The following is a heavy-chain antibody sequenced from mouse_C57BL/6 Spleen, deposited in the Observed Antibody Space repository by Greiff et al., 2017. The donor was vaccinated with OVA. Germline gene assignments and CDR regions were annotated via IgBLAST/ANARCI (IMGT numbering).Heavy chain of an antibody. CDR1: GFNIKDYY. CDR3: AREGVTTEAWFAY. Sequence: VQLQQSGAELVKPGASVKLSCTASGFNIKDYYMHWVKQRTEQGLEGIGRIDPEDGETKYAPKFQGKATITADTSSNTADLQLSSLTSEDTAVYYCAREGVTTEAWFAYWGQGTLVTVSA. CDR2: IDPEDGET. D-gene: IGHD2-2*01. J-gene: IGHJ3*01. V-gene: IGHV14-2*01.